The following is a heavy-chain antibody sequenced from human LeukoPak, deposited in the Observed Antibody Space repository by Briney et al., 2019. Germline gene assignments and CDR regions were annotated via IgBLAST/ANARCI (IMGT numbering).Heavy chain of an antibody. D-gene: IGHD6-13*01. V-gene: IGHV1-69*05. Sequence: GASVNVSCKASGGTFSSYAISWVRQAPGQGLEWMGGIIPIFGTANYAQKFQGRVTITTDESTSTAYMELSSLRSEDTAVYYCARVSGIAAAGDAFDIWGQGTMVTVSS. J-gene: IGHJ3*02. CDR3: ARVSGIAAAGDAFDI. CDR1: GGTFSSYA. CDR2: IIPIFGTA.